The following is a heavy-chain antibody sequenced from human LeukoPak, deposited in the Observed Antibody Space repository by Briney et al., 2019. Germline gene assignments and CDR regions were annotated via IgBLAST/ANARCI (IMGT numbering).Heavy chain of an antibody. J-gene: IGHJ6*03. CDR2: ISGSGGST. CDR1: GFTFSSYA. V-gene: IGHV3-23*01. CDR3: ARSRRGSSGYYRYYYYYYYMDV. D-gene: IGHD3-22*01. Sequence: PGGSLRLSCAASGFTFSSYAMSWVRQAPGKGLEWVSAISGSGGSTYYADSVKGRFTISRDNSKNTLYLQMNSLRAEDTAVYYCARSRRGSSGYYRYYYYYYYMDVWGKGTTVTISS.